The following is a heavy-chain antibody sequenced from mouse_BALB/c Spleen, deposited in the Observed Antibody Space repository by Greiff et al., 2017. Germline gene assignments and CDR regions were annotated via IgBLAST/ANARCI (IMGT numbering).Heavy chain of an antibody. CDR3: TRSYYGNGANAIDY. J-gene: IGHJ4*01. D-gene: IGHD2-10*01. CDR1: GYTFTSYW. Sequence: QVQLQQPGAELVKPGASVKMSCKASGYTFTSYWMHWVKQRPGQGLEWIGKIYPGSGSTNYDEKFKSKATLAVDTSSSTAYMQLSNLTSEDSAVYYCTRSYYGNGANAIDYWGQGTSVTVSS. V-gene: IGHV1-55*01. CDR2: IYPGSGST.